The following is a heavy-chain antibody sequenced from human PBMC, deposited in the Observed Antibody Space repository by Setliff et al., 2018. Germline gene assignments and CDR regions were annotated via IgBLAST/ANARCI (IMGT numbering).Heavy chain of an antibody. CDR2: IYTSWST. V-gene: IGHV4-61*09. J-gene: IGHJ4*02. CDR3: ARGGTFRYFDF. Sequence: SETLSLTCTVSGDSISSRTYYWSWIRQPAGKGLEWIGHIYTSWSTISNPSLKSRVTISVDTSKNQFSLKLRSVTAADTAVYYCARGGTFRYFDFWGQGAPVTVSS. CDR1: GDSISSRTYY. D-gene: IGHD5-12*01.